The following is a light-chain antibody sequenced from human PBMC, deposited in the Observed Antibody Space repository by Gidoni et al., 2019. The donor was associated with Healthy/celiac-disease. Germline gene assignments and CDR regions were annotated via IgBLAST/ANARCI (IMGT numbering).Light chain of an antibody. V-gene: IGLV1-44*01. CDR2: SNN. Sequence: QPVLTQPPSASGTPGQRVPISCSGSSSNIGSNTVNWYQQLPGTAPKHLIYSNNQRPSGVPDRFSGSKSGTSASLAISGLQSEDEADDYCAAWDDSLNGVVFGGGTKLTVL. CDR1: SSNIGSNT. CDR3: AAWDDSLNGVV. J-gene: IGLJ2*01.